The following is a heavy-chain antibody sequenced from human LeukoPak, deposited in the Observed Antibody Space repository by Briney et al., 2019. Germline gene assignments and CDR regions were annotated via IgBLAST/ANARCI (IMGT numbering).Heavy chain of an antibody. D-gene: IGHD1-14*01. J-gene: IGHJ4*02. CDR3: AREDPDRKIDY. V-gene: IGHV4-4*02. CDR1: GFNFINYAM. CDR2: IYHSGIT. Sequence: GSLRLSCAASGFNFINYAMTWVRQSPGKGLEWIGEIYHSGITNYNPSLKSRVTISVDKPKNHFSLKLKSVTAADTAVYYCAREDPDRKIDYWGQGTLVTVSS.